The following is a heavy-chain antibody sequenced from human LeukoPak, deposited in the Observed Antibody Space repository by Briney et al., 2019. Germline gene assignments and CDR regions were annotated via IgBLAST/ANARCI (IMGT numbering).Heavy chain of an antibody. CDR2: IKGDGSEK. CDR1: GFTFSNYW. D-gene: IGHD2-8*01. V-gene: IGHV3-7*01. J-gene: IGHJ4*02. CDR3: ATGRTKKY. Sequence: GGSLRLSCVASGFTFSNYWMNWVRQAPGERPEWVANIKGDGSEKYYVDSVKGRFTISRDNAKNSLYLQMNSLRAEDTAVYYCATGRTKKYWGQGTLVTVSS.